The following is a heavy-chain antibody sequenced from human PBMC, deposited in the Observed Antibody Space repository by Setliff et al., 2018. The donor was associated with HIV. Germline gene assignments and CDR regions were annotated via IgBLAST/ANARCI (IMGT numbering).Heavy chain of an antibody. D-gene: IGHD3-10*01. Sequence: GGSLRLSCAASGFIFSDYEMNWVRQAPGKGLEWVSYITGSDGAVFYADSVKGRVTVSRDNAENTLYLQMNSLGAEDTAVYYCARVEIQLWLLGPFDPWGQGTLVTVSS. V-gene: IGHV3-48*03. CDR3: ARVEIQLWLLGPFDP. CDR2: ITGSDGAV. J-gene: IGHJ5*02. CDR1: GFIFSDYE.